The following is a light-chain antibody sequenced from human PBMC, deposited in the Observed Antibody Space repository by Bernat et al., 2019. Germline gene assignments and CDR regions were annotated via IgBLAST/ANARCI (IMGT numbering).Light chain of an antibody. CDR1: SSDVGTYNL. Sequence: QSALTQPASVSGSPGQSITISCTGTSSDVGTYNLVSWYQQHPGKAPKLMIYEVSKRPSGVSNRFSGSKSGNTASLTISGHQAEDEAEYYCCSYAGSGMGVFGGGTKLTVL. V-gene: IGLV2-23*02. CDR3: CSYAGSGMGV. J-gene: IGLJ3*02. CDR2: EVS.